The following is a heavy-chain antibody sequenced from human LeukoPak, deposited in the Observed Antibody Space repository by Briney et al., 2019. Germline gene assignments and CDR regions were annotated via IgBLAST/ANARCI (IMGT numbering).Heavy chain of an antibody. Sequence: GGSLSLSCAASGFTFSSFVMRWVRQAPGKGLEWVSGISSSGGTTYYADPVKGRFTISRDNSKNTLYLQMNSLRAEDTAVYYCAKGYDSSGSHYYYYGMDVWGQGTTVTVSS. D-gene: IGHD3-22*01. CDR2: ISSSGGTT. CDR3: AKGYDSSGSHYYYYGMDV. CDR1: GFTFSSFV. J-gene: IGHJ6*02. V-gene: IGHV3-23*01.